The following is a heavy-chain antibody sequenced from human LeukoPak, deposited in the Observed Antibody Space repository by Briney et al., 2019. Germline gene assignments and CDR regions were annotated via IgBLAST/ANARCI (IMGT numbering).Heavy chain of an antibody. V-gene: IGHV3-74*01. CDR1: GFTLSSYW. CDR3: TRVQAGRAGLMDV. J-gene: IGHJ6*02. CDR2: IDPNVGTT. D-gene: IGHD6-13*01. Sequence: PGGSLRLSCAASGFTLSSYWMHWVRQAPGEGLVWVSRIDPNVGTTNYADSVKGRFTASTDNAKNTLYLQLSSLRAEDTALYYWTRVQAGRAGLMDVWGRGTTVTVSS.